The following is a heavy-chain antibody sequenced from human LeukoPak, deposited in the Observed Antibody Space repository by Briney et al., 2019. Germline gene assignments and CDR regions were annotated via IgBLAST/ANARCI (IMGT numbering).Heavy chain of an antibody. CDR2: ISGSGGST. CDR3: AKVGSGWYGVDY. V-gene: IGHV3-23*01. Sequence: PGGSLRLSCAASGFTFSSYAMSWVRQAPGKGLEWVSAISGSGGSTYYADSVKGRFTISRDNSKNTVYLQMNSLRGEDTALYYCAKVGSGWYGVDYWGQGTLVTVSP. J-gene: IGHJ4*02. CDR1: GFTFSSYA. D-gene: IGHD6-19*01.